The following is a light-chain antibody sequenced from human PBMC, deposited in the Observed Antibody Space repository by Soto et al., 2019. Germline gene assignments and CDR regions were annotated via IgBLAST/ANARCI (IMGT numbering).Light chain of an antibody. CDR2: DTD. V-gene: IGLV1-51*01. CDR3: AAWDSGLSAVV. Sequence: QSVLTQPPSVSAAPGQKVAFSCSGSTSNIGNNYVSWYQQLPEKAPKLLIYDTDKRPSGIPDRFSGSKSGTSATLGITGLQTGDEAEYYCAAWDSGLSAVVFGGGTKLTVL. J-gene: IGLJ3*02. CDR1: TSNIGNNY.